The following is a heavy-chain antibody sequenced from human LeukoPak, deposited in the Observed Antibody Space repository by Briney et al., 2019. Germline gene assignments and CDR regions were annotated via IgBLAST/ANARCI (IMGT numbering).Heavy chain of an antibody. J-gene: IGHJ4*02. CDR2: ISGSADYT. D-gene: IGHD2-21*02. Sequence: GGSLTLSCAASECTFSKYAMNWVRQAPGKGLEWVSGISGSADYTYYAGSVKGRFTISRDNSKNTLFLQMNSLRAEDTAVYYCAKDHRFPVVTAIAPGGFCDHWGGNPVVSVSS. V-gene: IGHV3-23*01. CDR1: ECTFSKYA. CDR3: AKDHRFPVVTAIAPGGFCDH.